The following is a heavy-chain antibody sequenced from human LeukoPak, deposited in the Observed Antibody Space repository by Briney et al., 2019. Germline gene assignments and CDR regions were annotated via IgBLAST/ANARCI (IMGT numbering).Heavy chain of an antibody. V-gene: IGHV3-7*01. CDR3: ARVLIVATIVYFDY. Sequence: GGSLRLSCAASGFTFSSCWMSWVRQAPGKGLEWVANIKQDGSEKYYVDSVKGRFTISRDNAKNPLYLQMNSLRAEDTAVYYCARVLIVATIVYFDYWGQGTLVTVSP. CDR1: GFTFSSCW. CDR2: IKQDGSEK. D-gene: IGHD5-12*01. J-gene: IGHJ4*02.